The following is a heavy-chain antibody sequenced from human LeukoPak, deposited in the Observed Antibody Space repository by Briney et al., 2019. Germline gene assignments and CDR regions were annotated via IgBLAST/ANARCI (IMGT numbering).Heavy chain of an antibody. CDR3: ANLGIVGAPPAFDI. CDR1: GFTFSSYG. CDR2: ISGSGGST. V-gene: IGHV3-23*01. J-gene: IGHJ3*02. Sequence: QSGGTLRLSCAASGFTFSSYGMSWVRQAPGKGLEWVSAISGSGGSTYYADSVKGRFTISRDNSKNTLYLQMNSLRAEDTAVYYCANLGIVGAPPAFDIWGQGTMVTVSS. D-gene: IGHD1-26*01.